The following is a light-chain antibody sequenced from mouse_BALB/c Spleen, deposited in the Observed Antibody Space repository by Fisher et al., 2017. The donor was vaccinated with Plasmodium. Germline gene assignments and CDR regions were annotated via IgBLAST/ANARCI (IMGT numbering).Light chain of an antibody. CDR3: SQSTHLPLT. V-gene: IGKV5-45*01. Sequence: DIVMTQSPATLSVTPGDRVSLSCRASESISNNLHWYQQKSHESPRLLIKYASQSVSGIPSRFSGSGSGTDFTLKISRVEAEDLGVYFCSQSTHLPLTFGAGTKLELK. CDR2: YAS. CDR1: ESISNN. J-gene: IGKJ5*01.